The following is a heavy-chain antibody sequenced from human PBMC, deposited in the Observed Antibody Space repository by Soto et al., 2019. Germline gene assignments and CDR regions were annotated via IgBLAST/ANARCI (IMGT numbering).Heavy chain of an antibody. CDR3: TRDVDRTSHLNWFDP. D-gene: IGHD5-12*01. V-gene: IGHV3-33*01. CDR2: IWYDGTTK. Sequence: QVQVVESGGGVVQPGRSLRLSCEVSGFSLSIYGMHWVRQAPGKGPEWVAVIWYDGTTKNYADSVKGRFTISRDSSKSTVYLQMDSLKVEDTAVYYCTRDVDRTSHLNWFDPWGQGVMVTVSS. J-gene: IGHJ5*02. CDR1: GFSLSIYG.